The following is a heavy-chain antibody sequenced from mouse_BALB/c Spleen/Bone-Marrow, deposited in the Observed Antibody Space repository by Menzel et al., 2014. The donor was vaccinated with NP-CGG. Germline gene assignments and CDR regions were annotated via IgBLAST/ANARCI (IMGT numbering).Heavy chain of an antibody. V-gene: IGHV5-17*02. Sequence: EVQVVESGGGLVQPGGSRKLSCAASGFTFSTFGMHWVRQAPEKRLEWVAYISSGSNNIYYADTVKGRFTISRDNPKNTLFLQMTSLRSEDTAMYYCVRRGIIQYYGYDAMDYWGQGTSVTVSS. CDR2: ISSGSNNI. CDR1: GFTFSTFG. CDR3: VRRGIIQYYGYDAMDY. J-gene: IGHJ4*01. D-gene: IGHD1-2*01.